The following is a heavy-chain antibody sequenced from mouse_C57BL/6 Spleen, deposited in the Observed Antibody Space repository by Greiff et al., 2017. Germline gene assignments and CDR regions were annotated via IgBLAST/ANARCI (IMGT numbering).Heavy chain of an antibody. CDR1: GYTFTSYW. Sequence: QVQLQQPGAELVKPGASVKMSCKASGYTFTSYWITWVRQRPGQGLEWIGAIYPGSGSDNYNEKFKGKATLTVDTPASTSYMHLSILTSEDAAVYYSARGYYGRSSSFDYWGQGTTLTVSS. D-gene: IGHD1-1*01. CDR2: IYPGSGSD. CDR3: ARGYYGRSSSFDY. J-gene: IGHJ2*01. V-gene: IGHV1-55*01.